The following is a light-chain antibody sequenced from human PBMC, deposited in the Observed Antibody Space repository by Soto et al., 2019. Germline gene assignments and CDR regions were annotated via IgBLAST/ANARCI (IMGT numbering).Light chain of an antibody. V-gene: IGKV3-15*01. CDR3: QQYRNWPRT. Sequence: EIFLTQSPATLSVSPGDRDTLSCRASQSVDISLAWYQQKAGQAPRLLVYGASTKATDMPGRFSGRGSGTEFTLTINNLQSEDFAVYYCQQYRNWPRTFGQGTKVDIK. J-gene: IGKJ1*01. CDR1: QSVDIS. CDR2: GAS.